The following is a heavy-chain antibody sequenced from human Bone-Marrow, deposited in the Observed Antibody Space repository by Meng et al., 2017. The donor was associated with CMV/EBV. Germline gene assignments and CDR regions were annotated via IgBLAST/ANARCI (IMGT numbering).Heavy chain of an antibody. V-gene: IGHV3-74*01. Sequence: GALKISCAASGFGFDRYWMHWVRQRPGQGLEWVARIHYDGDAVTYADSVRGRFTIFRDNPKNTLYLQMNSLRAEDTAVYYCARGRASSSPPVFDYWGQGTLVTVSS. J-gene: IGHJ4*02. CDR3: ARGRASSSPPVFDY. D-gene: IGHD6-6*01. CDR1: GFGFDRYW. CDR2: IHYDGDAV.